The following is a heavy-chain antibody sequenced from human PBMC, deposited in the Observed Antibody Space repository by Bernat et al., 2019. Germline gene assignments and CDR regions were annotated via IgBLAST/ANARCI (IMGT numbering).Heavy chain of an antibody. CDR1: GFTFSSYW. CDR2: ISSSSSYT. Sequence: VQLVESGGGLVQPGGSLRLSCAASGFTFSSYWMSWVRQAPGKGLEWVSYISSSSSYTNYADSVKGRFTISRDNAKNSLYLQMNSLRAEDTAVYYCARDAGGERYSSWGQGTLVTVSS. CDR3: ARDAGGERYSS. V-gene: IGHV3-11*05. J-gene: IGHJ4*02. D-gene: IGHD6-13*01.